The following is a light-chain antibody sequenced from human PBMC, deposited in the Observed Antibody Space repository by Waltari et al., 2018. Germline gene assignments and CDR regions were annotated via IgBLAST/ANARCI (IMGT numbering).Light chain of an antibody. Sequence: QSVLIEPPSASGNPGQRAAVYCSVSNTNVGRDEFYWYQHLPGRAHKLLIYRSNKRPSAVPDRFSCSKSRTTASLAISGLLSGDEADYYCASWDAILSGHVFGGGTKLTVL. CDR2: RSN. J-gene: IGLJ2*01. CDR1: NTNVGRDE. V-gene: IGLV1-47*01. CDR3: ASWDAILSGHV.